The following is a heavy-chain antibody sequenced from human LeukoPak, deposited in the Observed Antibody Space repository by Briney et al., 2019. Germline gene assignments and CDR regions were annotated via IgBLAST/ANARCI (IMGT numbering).Heavy chain of an antibody. CDR2: ISGSGGST. CDR3: AKDLYSSSWFSYWYFDL. J-gene: IGHJ2*01. D-gene: IGHD6-13*01. V-gene: IGHV3-23*01. Sequence: AGGSLRLSCAASGFTFDDYGMSWVRQVPGKGLEWVSAISGSGGSTYYADSVKGRFTISRDNSKNTLYLQMNSLRAEDTAVYYCAKDLYSSSWFSYWYFDLWGRGTLVTVSS. CDR1: GFTFDDYG.